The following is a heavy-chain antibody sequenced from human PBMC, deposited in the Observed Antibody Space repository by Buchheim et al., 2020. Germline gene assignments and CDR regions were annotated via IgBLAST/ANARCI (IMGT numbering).Heavy chain of an antibody. Sequence: EVQLLESGGGLVQPGGSLRLSCAASGFTFSSYAMSWVRQAPGKGLEWVSAISGSGGSTYYADSVKGRFTISRDNSKNTLYLQMNSLRAEDTAVYYCAKGPNDDSPTGPYYYYYMDVWGKGTT. V-gene: IGHV3-23*01. D-gene: IGHD1-1*01. CDR1: GFTFSSYA. CDR3: AKGPNDDSPTGPYYYYYMDV. J-gene: IGHJ6*03. CDR2: ISGSGGST.